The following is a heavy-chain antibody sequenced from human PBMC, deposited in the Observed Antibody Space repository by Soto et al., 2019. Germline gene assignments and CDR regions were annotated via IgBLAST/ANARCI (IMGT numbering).Heavy chain of an antibody. CDR1: GFTFSSYD. V-gene: IGHV3-13*01. CDR3: ARGGQLWLRYGMDV. CDR2: IGTAGDT. Sequence: VGSLRLSCAASGFTFSSYDMHWVRQATGKGLEWVSAIGTAGDTYYPGSVKGRFTISRENAKNSLYLQMNSLRAGDTAVYYCARGGQLWLRYGMDVWGQGTTVTVSS. D-gene: IGHD5-18*01. J-gene: IGHJ6*02.